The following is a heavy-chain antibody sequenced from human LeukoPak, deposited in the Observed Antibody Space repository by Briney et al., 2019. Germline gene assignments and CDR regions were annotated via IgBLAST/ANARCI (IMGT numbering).Heavy chain of an antibody. D-gene: IGHD1-26*01. J-gene: IGHJ4*02. CDR3: ARGLGGATLFDY. CDR2: INSDGSFT. Sequence: GGSLRLSCAASGFTFSNYWVHWVRQAPGKGLVWVSRINSDGSFTNYADSVKGRFTISRDNAKNTLYLQMNSLRVEDTAVYYCARGLGGATLFDYWGQGTLVTVSS. CDR1: GFTFSNYW. V-gene: IGHV3-74*01.